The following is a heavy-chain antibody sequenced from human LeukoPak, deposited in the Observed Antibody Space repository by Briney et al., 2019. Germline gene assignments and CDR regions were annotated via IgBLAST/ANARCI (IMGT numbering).Heavy chain of an antibody. CDR2: IKYDGSEK. V-gene: IGHV3-7*01. J-gene: IGHJ4*02. CDR1: GFTFSTYW. Sequence: GGSLLLSCASSGFTFSTYWVSWVRQAPGKGLEWVASIKYDGSEKYYVDSVKGRFTISRDNAKNSLYLQMSSLRAEDTAVYYCARGKSDIDFWGQGTLVTVSS. D-gene: IGHD2-21*02. CDR3: ARGKSDIDF.